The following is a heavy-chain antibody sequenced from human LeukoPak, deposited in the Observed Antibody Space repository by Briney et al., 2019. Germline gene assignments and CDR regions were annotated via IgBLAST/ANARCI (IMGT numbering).Heavy chain of an antibody. CDR3: ARGRWQASFDY. V-gene: IGHV4-31*03. CDR1: GGSISSGDYY. CDR2: IYYSGST. D-gene: IGHD4-23*01. J-gene: IGHJ4*02. Sequence: SQTLSLTCTVSGGSISSGDYYWSWIRQHPGKGLEWIGYIYYSGSTYYNPSLKSRVTISVDMSENQFSLKLNPVTAADTAVYYCARGRWQASFDYWGQGTLVTVSS.